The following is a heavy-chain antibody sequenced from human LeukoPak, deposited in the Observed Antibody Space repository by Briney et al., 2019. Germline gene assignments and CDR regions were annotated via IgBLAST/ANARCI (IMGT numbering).Heavy chain of an antibody. D-gene: IGHD3-10*01. CDR1: GFTFSSYS. V-gene: IGHV3-21*01. CDR2: ISSSSSYI. J-gene: IGHJ4*02. Sequence: GGSLRLSCAASGFTFSSYSMNWVRQAPGKGLEWVSSISSSSSYIYYADSVKGRFTISRDNAKNSLYLQMNSLRAEDTAVYYCARSWGIVVRGVINIGYYFDHWGQGTLVTVSS. CDR3: ARSWGIVVRGVINIGYYFDH.